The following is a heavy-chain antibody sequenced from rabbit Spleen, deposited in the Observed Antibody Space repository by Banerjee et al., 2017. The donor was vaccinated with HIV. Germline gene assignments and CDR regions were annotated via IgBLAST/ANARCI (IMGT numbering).Heavy chain of an antibody. CDR3: ARTYSASSTGLWFNL. V-gene: IGHV1S45*01. Sequence: QEQLEESGGDLVQPEGSLTLTCTASGFDFSGGYYMSWIRQAPGKGLEWIACIYVYNTDTAWYASWAKGRFTISKTSSTTVTLQMTSLTAADTATYICARTYSASSTGLWFNLWGPGTLVTVS. D-gene: IGHD1-1*01. CDR1: GFDFSGGYY. J-gene: IGHJ4*01. CDR2: IYVYNTDTA.